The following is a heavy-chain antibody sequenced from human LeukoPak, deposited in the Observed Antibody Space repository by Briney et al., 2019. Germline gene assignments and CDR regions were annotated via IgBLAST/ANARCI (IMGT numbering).Heavy chain of an antibody. Sequence: PGASLEISCQGSGSIFTSYWIGWVRQLPGKGLEWMGIIYPGDSDTRYSPSCQGQVTISADKSISTAYLQWSSLKASDTAMYYCARHAFDSSGYYQKYFQHWGQGTLVTVSS. CDR2: IYPGDSDT. V-gene: IGHV5-51*01. CDR3: ARHAFDSSGYYQKYFQH. D-gene: IGHD3-22*01. J-gene: IGHJ1*01. CDR1: GSIFTSYW.